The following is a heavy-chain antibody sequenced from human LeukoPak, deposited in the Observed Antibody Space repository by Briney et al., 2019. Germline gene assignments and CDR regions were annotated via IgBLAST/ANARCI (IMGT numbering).Heavy chain of an antibody. D-gene: IGHD6-19*01. V-gene: IGHV4-59*08. J-gene: IGHJ4*02. CDR2: IYYSGST. CDR3: ARAVSGRFDY. Sequence: SETLSLTCTVSGGSMSPHHWGWIRQPPGKGLEWTGYIYYSGSTNYNPSLKSRVTISVDTSKNQFSLKLSSVTAADTAIYYCARAVSGRFDYWGRGTLVTVSS. CDR1: GGSMSPHH.